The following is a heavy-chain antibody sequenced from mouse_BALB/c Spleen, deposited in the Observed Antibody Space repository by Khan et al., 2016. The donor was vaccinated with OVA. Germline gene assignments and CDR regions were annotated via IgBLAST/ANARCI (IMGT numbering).Heavy chain of an antibody. D-gene: IGHD2-2*01. Sequence: VKLEESGPGLVAPSQSLSITCTVSGLSLTNYGISWIRQPPGKGLEWLGVIWGDGSTNYHSALISRLSINKDNSKCQVFLKLNSLQTDGTATYYCAIIYYGYDWCTDWGKGTLVTVSA. V-gene: IGHV2-3*01. J-gene: IGHJ3*01. CDR1: GLSLTNYG. CDR2: IWGDGST. CDR3: AIIYYGYDWCTD.